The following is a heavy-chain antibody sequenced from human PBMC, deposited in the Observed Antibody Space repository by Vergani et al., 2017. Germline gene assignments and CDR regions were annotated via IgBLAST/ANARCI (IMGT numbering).Heavy chain of an antibody. D-gene: IGHD2-21*02. Sequence: QVQLQESGPGLVKPSETLSLTCTVSGGSISSYYWSWIRQPPGKGLEWIGYIYYSGSTNYNPSLKSRVTISVDTSKNQFSLKLSAVTAADTAVYYCARNGVTAVYFQQWGQGTLVTVSS. V-gene: IGHV4-59*01. J-gene: IGHJ1*01. CDR2: IYYSGST. CDR1: GGSISSYY. CDR3: ARNGVTAVYFQQ.